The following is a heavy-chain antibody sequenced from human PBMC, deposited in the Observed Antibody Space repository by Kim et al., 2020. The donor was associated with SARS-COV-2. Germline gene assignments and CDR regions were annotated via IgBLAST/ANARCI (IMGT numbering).Heavy chain of an antibody. J-gene: IGHJ4*02. CDR3: AKSFSGSYFGYDY. CDR1: GFTFNTYG. D-gene: IGHD1-26*01. Sequence: GGSLRLSCAASGFTFNTYGMHWVRQAPGKGLEWVAVISYDGSNKYYADSVKGRFTIPRDNSKNTLYLQMNSLRIEDTAVYYCAKSFSGSYFGYDYWGQGTLVHVSS. V-gene: IGHV3-30*18. CDR2: ISYDGSNK.